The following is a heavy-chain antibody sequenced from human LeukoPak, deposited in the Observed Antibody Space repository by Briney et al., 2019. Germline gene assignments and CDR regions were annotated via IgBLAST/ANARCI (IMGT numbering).Heavy chain of an antibody. J-gene: IGHJ4*02. CDR3: AKDAIYGDLSDY. Sequence: PGGSLRLSCAASGFTFSDYYMSWIRQAPGTGLEWVSYISTSGSTTLYADSVKGRFTISRDNAKNSLYLQMNSLRAEDTAVYYCAKDAIYGDLSDYWGQGTLVTVSS. D-gene: IGHD4-17*01. V-gene: IGHV3-11*01. CDR2: ISTSGSTT. CDR1: GFTFSDYY.